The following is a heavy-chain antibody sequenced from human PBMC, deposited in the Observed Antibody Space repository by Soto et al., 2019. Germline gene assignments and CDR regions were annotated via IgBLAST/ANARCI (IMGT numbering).Heavy chain of an antibody. J-gene: IGHJ5*02. CDR2: IIPILGIA. Sequence: ASVKVSCKASGGTFSSYTISWVRQAPGQGLEWMGRIIPILGIANYAQKFQGRVTITADKSTSTAYMELSSLRSEDTAVYYCARDKNRGYSGYDPWGQGTLVTVSS. CDR1: GGTFSSYT. D-gene: IGHD5-12*01. CDR3: ARDKNRGYSGYDP. V-gene: IGHV1-69*04.